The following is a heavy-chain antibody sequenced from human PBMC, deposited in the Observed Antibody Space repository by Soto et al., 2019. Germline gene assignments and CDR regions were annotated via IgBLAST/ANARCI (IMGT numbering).Heavy chain of an antibody. J-gene: IGHJ4*02. CDR2: INPNSGGT. D-gene: IGHD3-22*01. CDR1: GYTFTGYY. CDR3: ARANYYDSSGYREFDY. Sequence: GASVKVSCKASGYTFTGYYMHWVRQAPGQGLEWMGWINPNSGGTNYAQKFQGWVTMTRDTSISTAYMELSRLRSDDTAVYYCARANYYDSSGYREFDYWGQGTLVTVPS. V-gene: IGHV1-2*04.